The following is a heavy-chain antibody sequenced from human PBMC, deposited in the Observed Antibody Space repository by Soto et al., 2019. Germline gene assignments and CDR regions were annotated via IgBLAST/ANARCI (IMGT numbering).Heavy chain of an antibody. CDR1: GFTFSSYG. CDR3: ARATGLTGSDAFDI. Sequence: GGSLRLSCAASGFTFSSYGMHWVRQAPGKGLEWVAVIWYDGSNKYYADSVKGRFTISRDNSKNTLYLQMNSLRAEDTAVYYCARATGLTGSDAFDIWGQGTMVTVSS. V-gene: IGHV3-33*01. J-gene: IGHJ3*02. CDR2: IWYDGSNK. D-gene: IGHD1-20*01.